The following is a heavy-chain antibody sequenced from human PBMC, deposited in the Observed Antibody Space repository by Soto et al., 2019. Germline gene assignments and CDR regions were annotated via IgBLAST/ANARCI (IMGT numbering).Heavy chain of an antibody. Sequence: LETLPLTCPFSGGSISSYYWSWIRQPPGKGLEWIGYIYYSGSTNYNPSLKSRVTISVDTSKNQFSLKLSSVTAADTAVYYCARQAVVVAATFDYYYYMDVWGKGTTVTVSS. D-gene: IGHD2-15*01. J-gene: IGHJ6*03. CDR3: ARQAVVVAATFDYYYYMDV. V-gene: IGHV4-59*08. CDR1: GGSISSYY. CDR2: IYYSGST.